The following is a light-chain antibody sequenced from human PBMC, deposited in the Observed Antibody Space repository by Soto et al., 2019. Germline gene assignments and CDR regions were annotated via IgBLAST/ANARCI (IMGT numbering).Light chain of an antibody. V-gene: IGKV3-20*01. J-gene: IGKJ4*01. CDR3: QQVNVYPST. CDR1: QSVSSSY. CDR2: GAS. Sequence: EIVLTHAPGALSLSPGERATLSCRASQSVSSSYLAWYQQKPGQAPRLLIYGASSRATGIPDRFSGSGSGTDFTLTISRLEPEDFATYYCQQVNVYPSTFGGGTKVDIK.